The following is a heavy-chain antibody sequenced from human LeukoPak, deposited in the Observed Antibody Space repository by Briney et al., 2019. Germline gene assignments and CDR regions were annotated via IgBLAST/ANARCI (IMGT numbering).Heavy chain of an antibody. Sequence: GRSLRLSCAASGFTFDDYATHWVRQAPGKGLEWVSGISWNSGSIGYADSVKGRFTISRDNAENSLYLQMNSLRAEDTALYYCAKDLGGTVLAYWGQGTLVTVSS. V-gene: IGHV3-9*01. CDR1: GFTFDDYA. CDR2: ISWNSGSI. J-gene: IGHJ4*02. D-gene: IGHD2-8*02. CDR3: AKDLGGTVLAY.